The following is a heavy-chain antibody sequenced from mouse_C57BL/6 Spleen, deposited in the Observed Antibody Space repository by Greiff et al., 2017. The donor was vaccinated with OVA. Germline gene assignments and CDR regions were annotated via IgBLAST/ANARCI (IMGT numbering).Heavy chain of an antibody. V-gene: IGHV10-1*01. CDR1: GFSFNTYA. CDR3: VRQRGFTTVVFDY. J-gene: IGHJ2*01. CDR2: IRSKSNNYAT. D-gene: IGHD1-1*01. Sequence: VQLQQSGGGLVQPKGSLKLSCAASGFSFNTYAMNWVRQAPGKGLEWVARIRSKSNNYATYYADSVKDRFTISRDDSESMLYLQMNNLKTEDTAMYYCVRQRGFTTVVFDYWSQGTTLTVSS.